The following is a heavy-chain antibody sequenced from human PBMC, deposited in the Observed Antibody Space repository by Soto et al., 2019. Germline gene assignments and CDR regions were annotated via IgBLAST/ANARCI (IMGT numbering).Heavy chain of an antibody. CDR2: IYPGDSDT. D-gene: IGHD2-15*01. Sequence: GESLKISCKGSGYSFTSYWIGWVRQMPGKGLEWMGIIYPGDSDTRYSPSFQGQVTISADKSISTAYLQWSSLKASDTAMYYCARLFGGSFHIMGVFDIWGQGTMVTVSS. J-gene: IGHJ3*02. CDR3: ARLFGGSFHIMGVFDI. CDR1: GYSFTSYW. V-gene: IGHV5-51*01.